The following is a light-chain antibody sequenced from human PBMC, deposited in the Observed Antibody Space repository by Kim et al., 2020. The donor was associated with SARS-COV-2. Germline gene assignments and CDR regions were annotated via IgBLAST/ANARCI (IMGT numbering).Light chain of an antibody. V-gene: IGLV2-14*04. CDR2: DVS. J-gene: IGLJ3*02. CDR1: SSDVGCYNY. CDR3: SSYTSSSRV. Sequence: PGQTHTISCTGTSSDVGCYNYVSWYQQHPGKAPKLMIYDVSKRPSGVSNRFSGSKSGNTASLTISGLQAEDEADYYCSSYTSSSRVFGGGTQLTVL.